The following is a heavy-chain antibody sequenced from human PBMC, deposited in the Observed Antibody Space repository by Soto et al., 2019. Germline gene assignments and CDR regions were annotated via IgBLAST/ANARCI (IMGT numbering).Heavy chain of an antibody. Sequence: QVHLVESGGGGVQPGTSRRLSCAASGFTFSSYSRHWVGRSPGRGLEWVAVISTDGSTKYYADSVQGRFTISRDDSKNTVSLQMTSLRSEDTAVYYCARDGGYHPSRSDYWGQGSLVTVSS. CDR2: ISTDGSTK. V-gene: IGHV3-30-3*01. CDR3: ARDGGYHPSRSDY. CDR1: GFTFSSYS. D-gene: IGHD2-15*01. J-gene: IGHJ4*02.